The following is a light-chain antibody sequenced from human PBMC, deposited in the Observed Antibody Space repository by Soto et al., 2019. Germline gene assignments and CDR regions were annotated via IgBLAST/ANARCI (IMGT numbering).Light chain of an antibody. CDR3: QQSYSTRKWT. Sequence: DIQMTQSPSSLSASVGDRVTITCRASQSISSYLNWYQQKPGKAPKLLIYAASSLQSGVPSRFSGSGSGTDFTLTISSRQPEDFATYYGQQSYSTRKWTFVQGIKGEIK. V-gene: IGKV1-39*01. CDR2: AAS. CDR1: QSISSY. J-gene: IGKJ1*01.